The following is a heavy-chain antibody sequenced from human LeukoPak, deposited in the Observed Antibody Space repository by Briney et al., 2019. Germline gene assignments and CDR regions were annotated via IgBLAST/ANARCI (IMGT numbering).Heavy chain of an antibody. V-gene: IGHV1-2*02. CDR2: INPNSGGT. Sequence: ASVKVSCKASGYTFTCYYMHWVRQAPGQGLEWMGWINPNSGGTNYEQKFQGRVTMTRDTSISTAYMELSRLRSDDTAVYYCARHFEYYYDTKWYAFDIWGQGTMVAVSS. J-gene: IGHJ3*02. CDR3: ARHFEYYYDTKWYAFDI. CDR1: GYTFTCYY. D-gene: IGHD3-22*01.